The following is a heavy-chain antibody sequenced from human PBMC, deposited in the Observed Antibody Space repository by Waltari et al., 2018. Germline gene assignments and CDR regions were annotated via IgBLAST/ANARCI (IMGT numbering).Heavy chain of an antibody. V-gene: IGHV3-48*04. CDR3: ARSSGGNGRWFDP. D-gene: IGHD2-15*01. CDR1: GFTFSSYS. Sequence: EVQLVESGGGLVQPGGSLRLSCAASGFTFSSYSMNWVRQAPGKGLEWVSYISSSSSTIYYADSVKGRFTISRDNAKNSLYLQMNSLRAEDTAVYYCARSSGGNGRWFDPWGQGTLVTVSS. J-gene: IGHJ5*02. CDR2: ISSSSSTI.